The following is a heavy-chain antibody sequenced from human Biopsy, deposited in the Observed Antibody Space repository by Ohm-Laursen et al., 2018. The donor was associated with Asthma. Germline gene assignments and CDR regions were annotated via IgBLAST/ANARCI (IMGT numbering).Heavy chain of an antibody. D-gene: IGHD5-12*01. Sequence: SLRLSCAASGFNVNSYTFSWVRQAPGKGLAWVSAMSHDDNYKAYADSVKGRFSISKDNSKSTVYLQMNSLRAGDTAVYYCASESYLRGFGHTLDLWGQGTQVTFS. V-gene: IGHV3-30-3*01. CDR1: GFNVNSYT. CDR2: MSHDDNYK. J-gene: IGHJ5*02. CDR3: ASESYLRGFGHTLDL.